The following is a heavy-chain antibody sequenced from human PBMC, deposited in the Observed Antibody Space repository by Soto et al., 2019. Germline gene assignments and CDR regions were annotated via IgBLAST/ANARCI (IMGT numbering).Heavy chain of an antibody. CDR2: IKSKTDGGTT. J-gene: IGHJ4*02. V-gene: IGHV3-15*01. CDR3: TSCQTNPPFDY. D-gene: IGHD1-1*01. CDR1: GFTFSNAW. Sequence: GGSLRLSCAASGFTFSNAWMSWVRQAPGKGLEWVGRIKSKTDGGTTDYAAPVKGRFTIPRDDSKNTLYLQMNSLKTEDTAVYYCTSCQTNPPFDYWGQGTLVTVSS.